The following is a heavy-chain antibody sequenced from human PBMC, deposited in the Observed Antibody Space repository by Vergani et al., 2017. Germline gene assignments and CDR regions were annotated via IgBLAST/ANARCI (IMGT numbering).Heavy chain of an antibody. CDR3: ARGVGNDYGGKNYGGYYYYYGMDV. V-gene: IGHV1-8*01. D-gene: IGHD4-23*01. J-gene: IGHJ6*02. CDR1: GGTFTSYD. Sequence: QVQLVQSGAEVKKPGSSVKVSCKASGGTFTSYDINWVRQATGQGLEWMGWMNPNSGNTGYAQKFQGRVTMTRNTSISTAYMELSSLRSEDTAVYYCARGVGNDYGGKNYGGYYYYYGMDVWGQGTTVTVSS. CDR2: MNPNSGNT.